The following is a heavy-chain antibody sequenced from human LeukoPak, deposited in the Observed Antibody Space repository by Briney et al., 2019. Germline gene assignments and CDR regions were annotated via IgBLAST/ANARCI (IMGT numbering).Heavy chain of an antibody. V-gene: IGHV1-69*13. CDR1: GGTFSSYA. CDR3: ARDLGQQWWPTNYYYYYGMDV. D-gene: IGHD2-15*01. Sequence: SVKVSCKASGGTFSSYAISWVRQAPGQGLEWMGGIIPIFGTANYAQKFQGRVTITADESTSTAYMELSSLRSEDTAVYYCARDLGQQWWPTNYYYYYGMDVWGQGTTVTVSS. CDR2: IIPIFGTA. J-gene: IGHJ6*02.